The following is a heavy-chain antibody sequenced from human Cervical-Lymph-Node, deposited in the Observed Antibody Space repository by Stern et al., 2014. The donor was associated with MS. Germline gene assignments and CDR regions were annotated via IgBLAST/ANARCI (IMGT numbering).Heavy chain of an antibody. J-gene: IGHJ4*02. CDR2: ASYDGNQR. CDR1: GFTFSNYA. CDR3: ARGGRGVGLEY. Sequence: VQLEESGGGVVQPGRSLRLSCVASGFTFSNYAMHWVRQAPGKGLEWVAFASYDGNQRNSTDSVKARFTISRDNSKNTLYLHMNSLRDEDTAVYFCARGGRGVGLEYWGQGALVTVSS. D-gene: IGHD3-10*01. V-gene: IGHV3-30-3*01.